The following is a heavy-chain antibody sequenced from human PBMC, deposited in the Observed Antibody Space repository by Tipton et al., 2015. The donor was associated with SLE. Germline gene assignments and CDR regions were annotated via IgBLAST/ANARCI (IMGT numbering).Heavy chain of an antibody. CDR2: IYYSGST. D-gene: IGHD3-3*01. CDR3: ARGDYDFWSGFWFDP. Sequence: TLSLTCTVSGGSISSHYWSWIRQPPGKGLEWIGYIYYSGSTNYNPSLKSRVTISVDTSKNQFSLKLSSVTAADTAVYYCARGDYDFWSGFWFDPWGQGTLVTVSS. CDR1: GGSISSHY. J-gene: IGHJ5*02. V-gene: IGHV4-59*11.